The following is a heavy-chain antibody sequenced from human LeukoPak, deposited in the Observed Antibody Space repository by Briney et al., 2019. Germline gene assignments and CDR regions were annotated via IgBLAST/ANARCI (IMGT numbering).Heavy chain of an antibody. J-gene: IGHJ4*02. CDR3: ANIAAAGTTGGVY. V-gene: IGHV1-2*02. CDR1: GYTFTGYY. D-gene: IGHD6-13*01. Sequence: GASVKVSCKASGYTFTGYYMHWVRQAPGQGLEWMGWINPNSGGTNYAQKFQGRVTMTRDTSISTACMELSRLRSDDTAVYYCANIAAAGTTGGVYWGQGTLVTVSS. CDR2: INPNSGGT.